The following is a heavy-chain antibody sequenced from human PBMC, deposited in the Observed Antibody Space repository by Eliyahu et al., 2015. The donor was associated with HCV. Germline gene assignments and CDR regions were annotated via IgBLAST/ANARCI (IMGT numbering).Heavy chain of an antibody. CDR1: GFPFXXYW. J-gene: IGHJ6*02. CDR3: ARETRGYYYGSYGMDV. CDR2: IKQDGSEK. Sequence: EVQLVESGGGLVQPGGSLRLSCAASGFPFXXYWMSWVRQXPGKGLEWVANIKQDGSEKYYVDSVKGRFTISRDNAKNSLYLQMNSLRAEDTAVYYCARETRGYYYGSYGMDVWGQGTTVTVSS. D-gene: IGHD3-10*01. V-gene: IGHV3-7*03.